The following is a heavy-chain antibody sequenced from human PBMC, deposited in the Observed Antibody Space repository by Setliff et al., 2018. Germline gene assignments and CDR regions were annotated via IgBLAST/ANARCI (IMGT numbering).Heavy chain of an antibody. CDR1: GGSFSDYW. J-gene: IGHJ4*02. CDR3: ASWGTVTLFDY. V-gene: IGHV4-34*01. D-gene: IGHD4-4*01. CDR2: IHHSGST. Sequence: KPSETLSLTCAVYGGSFSDYWWSWIRQLPGKGLEWIAEIHHSGSTNYNPSLKSRVTISVDTSKNQFSLKLSSVTAADTAVYYCASWGTVTLFDYWGQGTLVTVSS.